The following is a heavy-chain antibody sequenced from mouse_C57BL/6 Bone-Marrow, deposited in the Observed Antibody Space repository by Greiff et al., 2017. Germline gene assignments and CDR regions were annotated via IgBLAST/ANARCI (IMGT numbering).Heavy chain of an antibody. V-gene: IGHV1-82*01. Sequence: VHLVESGPELVKPGASVKISCKASGYALSSSWMNWVKQRPGKGLEWIGRIYPGDGDTNYNGKFKGKATLTADKSSSTAYMQRSSLTSEDSAVYFCARDYGSSFWFAYWGQGTLVTVSA. CDR1: GYALSSSW. CDR3: ARDYGSSFWFAY. J-gene: IGHJ3*01. D-gene: IGHD1-1*01. CDR2: IYPGDGDT.